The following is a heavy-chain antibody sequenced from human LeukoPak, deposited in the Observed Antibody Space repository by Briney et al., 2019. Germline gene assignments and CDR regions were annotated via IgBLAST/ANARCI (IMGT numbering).Heavy chain of an antibody. J-gene: IGHJ3*02. CDR3: AKGYSGYVPSAFDI. D-gene: IGHD5-12*01. CDR1: GFTFDDHA. V-gene: IGHV3-9*01. Sequence: PGGSLRLSCAASGFTFDDHAMHWVRQAPGKGLEWVSGISWNSGSIGYADSVKGRFTISRDNAKNSLYLQMNSLRAEDTALYYCAKGYSGYVPSAFDIWGQGTMVTVSS. CDR2: ISWNSGSI.